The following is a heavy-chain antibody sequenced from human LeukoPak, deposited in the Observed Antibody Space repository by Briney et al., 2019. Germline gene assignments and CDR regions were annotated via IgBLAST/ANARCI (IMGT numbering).Heavy chain of an antibody. D-gene: IGHD1-1*01. CDR2: IHNDGRT. CDR3: ARGFLQLTPYYFDY. CDR1: GFDVSINY. J-gene: IGHJ4*02. Sequence: GGSLRLSCAASGFDVSINYMNWIRQSPEKGLEWVSIIHNDGRTYYADSVKGRFTVSRDNSKNTVSLQMDSLRVDDTGVYYCARGFLQLTPYYFDYWGQGPLVTVSS. V-gene: IGHV3-66*01.